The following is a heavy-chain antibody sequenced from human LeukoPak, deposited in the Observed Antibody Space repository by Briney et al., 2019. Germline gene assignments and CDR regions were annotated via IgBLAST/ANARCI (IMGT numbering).Heavy chain of an antibody. J-gene: IGHJ4*02. V-gene: IGHV4-59*08. CDR3: ARSTYSGSYFGY. D-gene: IGHD1-26*01. Sequence: SETLSLTCTVSGGSISSYYWSWIRQPPGKGPEWIGYIHYSGGTNYNPSLKSRVTISVDTSKNQFSLKLSSVTAADTAVYYCARSTYSGSYFGYWGQGTLVTVSS. CDR1: GGSISSYY. CDR2: IHYSGGT.